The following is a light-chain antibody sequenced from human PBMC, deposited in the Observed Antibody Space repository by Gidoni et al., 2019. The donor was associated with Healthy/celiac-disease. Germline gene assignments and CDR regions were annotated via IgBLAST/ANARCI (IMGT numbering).Light chain of an antibody. CDR1: VLAKKY. CDR3: YSAADNNKVV. J-gene: IGLJ2*01. Sequence: SYELTQPSSVSVSPGQTARITCSGDVLAKKYARWFQQKPGQAPVLVIYKDSERPSGIPERFSGSSSGTTVTLTISGAQVEDEADYYCYSAADNNKVVFGGGTKLTFL. V-gene: IGLV3-27*01. CDR2: KDS.